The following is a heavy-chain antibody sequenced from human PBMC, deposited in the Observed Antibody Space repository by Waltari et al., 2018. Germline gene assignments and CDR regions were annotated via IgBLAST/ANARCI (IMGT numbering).Heavy chain of an antibody. Sequence: EVLLVESGGGLVPPGGSLRLSCAASGFTFSAYWMHWVRQAPGKGLVGLSRIDSDASTTNYADSVKGRFTISRDNAKNTVYLEMNSLRADDTAVYYCVNGYYYNNMDVWGQGTTVSVAS. CDR1: GFTFSAYW. CDR2: IDSDASTT. CDR3: VNGYYYNNMDV. V-gene: IGHV3-74*01. J-gene: IGHJ6*02.